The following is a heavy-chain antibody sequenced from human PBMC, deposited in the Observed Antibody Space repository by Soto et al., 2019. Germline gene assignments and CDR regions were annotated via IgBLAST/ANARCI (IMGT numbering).Heavy chain of an antibody. J-gene: IGHJ6*02. CDR3: ARDLMGYAMDV. Sequence: LRLSCAASGFTFSSYHMDWVRQAPGKGLEWVSYISSASSAIYYAGSVKGRFTISRDNAKNSLFLQMNSLRAEDTAVYYCARDLMGYAMDVWGQGTTVTVSS. CDR1: GFTFSSYH. V-gene: IGHV3-48*03. D-gene: IGHD2-8*01. CDR2: ISSASSAI.